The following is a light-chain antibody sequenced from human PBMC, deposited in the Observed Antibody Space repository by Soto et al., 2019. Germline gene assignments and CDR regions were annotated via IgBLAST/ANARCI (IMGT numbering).Light chain of an antibody. CDR2: DVS. Sequence: QSDLTQPASVSGSPGQSITISCTGTNSDIGGYNYVSWYQHHPGKAPKLMIYDVSNRPSGVSNRFSGSKSGNTASLTLSGLQTEDEADYYCSSYTSTSTPWVFGGGTQLTVL. CDR3: SSYTSTSTPWV. J-gene: IGLJ3*02. CDR1: NSDIGGYNY. V-gene: IGLV2-14*03.